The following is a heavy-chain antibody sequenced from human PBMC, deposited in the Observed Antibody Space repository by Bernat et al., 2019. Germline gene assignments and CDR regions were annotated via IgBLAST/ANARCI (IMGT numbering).Heavy chain of an antibody. CDR3: ARQESAAAGTNYYYYMDV. V-gene: IGHV5-51*01. D-gene: IGHD6-13*01. CDR2: IYPGDSDT. Sequence: EVQLVQSGAEVKKPGESLKISCKGSGYSFTSYWIGWVRQMLGKCLEWMGIIYPGDSDTRYSPSFQGQVTISADKSISTAYLQWSSLKASDTAMYYCARQESAAAGTNYYYYMDVWGKGTTVNVSS. CDR1: GYSFTSYW. J-gene: IGHJ6*03.